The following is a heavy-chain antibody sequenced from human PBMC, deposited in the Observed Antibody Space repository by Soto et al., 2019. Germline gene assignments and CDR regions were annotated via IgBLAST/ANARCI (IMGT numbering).Heavy chain of an antibody. CDR2: INPNSGGT. V-gene: IGHV1-2*02. Sequence: ASVKVSCKASGYTFTGYYMHWVRQAPGQGLEWMGWINPNSGGTNYAQKLQGRVTMTRDTPISTAYMELSRLRSDDTAVYYCARENFNYYDSSQFDYWGQGTLVTVSS. CDR3: ARENFNYYDSSQFDY. J-gene: IGHJ4*02. CDR1: GYTFTGYY. D-gene: IGHD3-22*01.